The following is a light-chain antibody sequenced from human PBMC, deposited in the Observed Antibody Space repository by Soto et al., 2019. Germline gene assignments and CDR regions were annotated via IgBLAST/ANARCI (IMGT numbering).Light chain of an antibody. CDR2: DVS. CDR3: CSYTNSAYV. V-gene: IGLV2-11*01. Sequence: QSALTQPRSVSGSPGQSVTISCTGTSSDVGAYNYVSWYQQHPAKAPNLMIYDVSKRPSGVPDRFSGSKSGNTASLTISVLQAEDEGDYYCCSYTNSAYVFGPGTKLTVL. CDR1: SSDVGAYNY. J-gene: IGLJ1*01.